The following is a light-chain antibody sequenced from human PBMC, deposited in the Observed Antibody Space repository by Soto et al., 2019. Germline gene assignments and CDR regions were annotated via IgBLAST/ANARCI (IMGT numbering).Light chain of an antibody. J-gene: IGLJ3*02. CDR1: SGSIASNY. Sequence: NFMLTQPHSVSESPGKTVTISCTRSSGSIASNYVQWYQQRPGSSPTTVIYEDNQRPSGVPDRFSGSIDSSSNSASLTISGLKTEDEADYYCQSYDSSNHEVFGGGPKLTVL. V-gene: IGLV6-57*01. CDR3: QSYDSSNHEV. CDR2: EDN.